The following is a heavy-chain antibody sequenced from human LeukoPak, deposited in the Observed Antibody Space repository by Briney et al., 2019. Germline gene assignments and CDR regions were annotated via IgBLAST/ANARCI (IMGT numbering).Heavy chain of an antibody. CDR3: ATSFGVVNPFDY. D-gene: IGHD3-3*01. CDR2: VSNSGDYI. J-gene: IGHJ4*02. Sequence: GGSLRLSCAASGFSFSSYRMNWVRQAPGKGLEWVSSVSNSGDYIHYADSVKGRFTISRDNSKNSLYLQMSSLRAEDTAVYYCATSFGVVNPFDYWGQGTLVTVSS. CDR1: GFSFSSYR. V-gene: IGHV3-21*06.